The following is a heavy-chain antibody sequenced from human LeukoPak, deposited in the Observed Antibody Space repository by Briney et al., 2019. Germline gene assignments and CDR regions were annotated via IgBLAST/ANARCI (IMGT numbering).Heavy chain of an antibody. CDR3: AKDLRRGYGDYAPIFDY. J-gene: IGHJ4*02. D-gene: IGHD4-17*01. CDR2: ISGSGGST. CDR1: GFTFSSYA. V-gene: IGHV3-23*01. Sequence: GGSLRLSCAASGFTFSSYAMSWVRQAPGKGLEWVSAISGSGGSTYYADSVKGRFTISRDNSKNTLYLQMNSLRAEDTAVYYCAKDLRRGYGDYAPIFDYWGQGALVTVSS.